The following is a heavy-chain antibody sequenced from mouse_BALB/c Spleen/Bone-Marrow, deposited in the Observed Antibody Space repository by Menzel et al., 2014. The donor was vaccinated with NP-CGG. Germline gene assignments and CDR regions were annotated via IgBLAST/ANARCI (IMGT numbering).Heavy chain of an antibody. J-gene: IGHJ2*01. Sequence: EVKLVEPGGGLVQPGGSLRLSCATSGFTFTDYYMNWVRPPPGKALEWLAFIRNKANGYTTEYSASVKGRFTISRDNSQSTLYLQMNTLRAEDSATYYCARDRGGLLFDSWGQGTTLTVSS. CDR1: GFTFTDYY. CDR2: IRNKANGYTT. V-gene: IGHV7-3*02. CDR3: ARDRGGLLFDS. D-gene: IGHD1-1*01.